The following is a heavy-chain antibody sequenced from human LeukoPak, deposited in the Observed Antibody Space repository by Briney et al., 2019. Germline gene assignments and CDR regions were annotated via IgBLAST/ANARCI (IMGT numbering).Heavy chain of an antibody. D-gene: IGHD3-9*01. CDR3: ATADDILTGYWY. J-gene: IGHJ4*02. V-gene: IGHV1-24*01. CDR1: GYTLTELS. Sequence: ASVKVSCKVSGYTLTELSMHWVRQAPGKGLEWMGGFDPEDGETIYAQKFQGRVTITEDTSTDTAYMELSSLRSEDTAVYNCATADDILTGYWYWGQGTLVTVSS. CDR2: FDPEDGET.